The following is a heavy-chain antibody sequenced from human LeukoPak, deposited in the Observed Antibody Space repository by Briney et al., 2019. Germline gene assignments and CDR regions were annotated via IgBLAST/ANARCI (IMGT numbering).Heavy chain of an antibody. V-gene: IGHV4-59*01. D-gene: IGHD6-19*01. Sequence: SETLSLTCTVSGDSISSYYWSWIRQPPGKGLEWIGYIYYSGTTNYNPSLKSRATISLDASQNQFSLKLSSVTAADTAVYYCARQGYSSGFYYFDYWGQGTLVTVSS. CDR3: ARQGYSSGFYYFDY. CDR2: IYYSGTT. J-gene: IGHJ4*02. CDR1: GDSISSYY.